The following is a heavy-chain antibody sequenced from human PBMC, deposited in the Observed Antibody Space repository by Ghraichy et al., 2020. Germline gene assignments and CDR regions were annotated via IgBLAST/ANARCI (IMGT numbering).Heavy chain of an antibody. CDR1: GASFSTFA. Sequence: GESLNISCSVSGASFSTFAMHWIRQAPGKGLQYVSGISGSGDYIYYAVSVKGRFTISRDYSKNTLYFQMTSLRAEDTAVYYCVRDYYHNVVDPWGQGTLVTVSS. J-gene: IGHJ5*02. CDR3: VRDYYHNVVDP. V-gene: IGHV3-64D*06. D-gene: IGHD3-22*01. CDR2: ISGSGDYI.